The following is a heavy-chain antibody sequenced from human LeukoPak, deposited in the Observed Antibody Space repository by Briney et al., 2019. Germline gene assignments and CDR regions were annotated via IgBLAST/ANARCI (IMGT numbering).Heavy chain of an antibody. CDR1: GFTFSSYW. CDR2: IDPSGGST. D-gene: IGHD1-1*01. Sequence: GGSLRLSCAASGFTFSSYWMHWVRQAPGQGLEWMGIIDPSGGSTSYAQKFQGRVTMTRDTSTSTVYMELSSLRSEDTAVYCCARDNTSTGPFDYWGQGTLVTVSS. V-gene: IGHV1-46*01. CDR3: ARDNTSTGPFDY. J-gene: IGHJ4*02.